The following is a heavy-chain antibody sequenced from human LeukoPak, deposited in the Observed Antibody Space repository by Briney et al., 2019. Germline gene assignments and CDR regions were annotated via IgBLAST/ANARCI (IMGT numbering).Heavy chain of an antibody. CDR1: GVTVSSNY. V-gene: IGHV3-66*01. Sequence: GGSLRLSCAASGVTVSSNYMSWVRQASGKGLEWVSVIYTGGSTYYADSVKGRFTISRDNSKNTLYLQMNSLRAEDTAVYYCARAYHYAYWGQGTLVTVSS. CDR2: IYTGGST. CDR3: ARAYHYAY. J-gene: IGHJ4*02. D-gene: IGHD3-10*01.